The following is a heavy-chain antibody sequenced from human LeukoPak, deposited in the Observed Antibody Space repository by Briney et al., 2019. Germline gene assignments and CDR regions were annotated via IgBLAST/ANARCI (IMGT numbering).Heavy chain of an antibody. Sequence: PGGSLRLSCAASGFTFSSYAMSWVRQAPGKGLEWVSAISGSGGSTYYADSVKGRFTISRDNSKNTLYLQMNSLRAEDTAVYYCAKVWTDRDGDCYPGYFDYWRQGTLVTVSS. J-gene: IGHJ4*02. CDR1: GFTFSSYA. V-gene: IGHV3-23*01. CDR3: AKVWTDRDGDCYPGYFDY. D-gene: IGHD2-21*01. CDR2: ISGSGGST.